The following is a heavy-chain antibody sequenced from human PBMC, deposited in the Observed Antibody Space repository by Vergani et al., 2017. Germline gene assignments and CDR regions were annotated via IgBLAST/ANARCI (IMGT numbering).Heavy chain of an antibody. J-gene: IGHJ6*02. V-gene: IGHV3-30*02. Sequence: QVQLVESGAGVVQPGGSLRLFCAASGFIFSIYGMHGVRQAPGKGLEWVAFIRYDGSNKYYADSVKGRFTISRDNSKNTLYLQMNSLRAEDTAVYYCANSPYSGYDYAYYYYGMDFWGQGTTVTVSS. CDR2: IRYDGSNK. CDR3: ANSPYSGYDYAYYYYGMDF. CDR1: GFIFSIYG. D-gene: IGHD5-12*01.